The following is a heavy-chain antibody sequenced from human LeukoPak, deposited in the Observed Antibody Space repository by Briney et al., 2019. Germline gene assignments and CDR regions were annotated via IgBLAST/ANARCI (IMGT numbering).Heavy chain of an antibody. V-gene: IGHV5-51*01. D-gene: IGHD6-19*01. CDR1: GYPFTNNW. J-gene: IGHJ4*02. Sequence: GESLKISCKASGYPFTNNWIGWVRQMPGKGLEWVAIIYPADSDTRYNPSFQGRVTISADKSISTAYLQWSSLKASDTAMYYCARHTGLVQFDKWGQGTLVTVSS. CDR3: ARHTGLVQFDK. CDR2: IYPADSDT.